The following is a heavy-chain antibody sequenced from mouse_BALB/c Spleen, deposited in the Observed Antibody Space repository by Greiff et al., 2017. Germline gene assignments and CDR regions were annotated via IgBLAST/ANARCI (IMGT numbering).Heavy chain of an antibody. Sequence: EVQLQQSGAELVKPGASVKLSCTASGFNIKDTYMHWVKQRPEQGLEWIGRIDPANGNTKYDPKFQGKATITADTSSNTAYLQLSSLTSEDTAVYYCARSPFYYGSMGYAMDYWGQGTSVTVSS. J-gene: IGHJ4*01. D-gene: IGHD1-1*01. V-gene: IGHV14-3*02. CDR1: GFNIKDTY. CDR3: ARSPFYYGSMGYAMDY. CDR2: IDPANGNT.